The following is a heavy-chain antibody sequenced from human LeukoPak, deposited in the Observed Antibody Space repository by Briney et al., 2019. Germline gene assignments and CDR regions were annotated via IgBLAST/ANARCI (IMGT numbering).Heavy chain of an antibody. J-gene: IGHJ4*02. CDR2: IYPRDSDT. CDR3: ARLVTPQVFDY. Sequence: KSGESLKISCKGSGYKFTNYWIAWVRQMPGQGLEWLGIIYPRDSDTRYSPSFQGQVTISADKSISTAYLQWSSLKASDTAMYYCARLVTPQVFDYWGQGTLVTVSS. D-gene: IGHD5-18*01. V-gene: IGHV5-51*01. CDR1: GYKFTNYW.